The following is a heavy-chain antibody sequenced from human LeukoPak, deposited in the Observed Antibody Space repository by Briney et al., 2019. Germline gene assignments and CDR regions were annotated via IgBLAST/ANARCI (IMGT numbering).Heavy chain of an antibody. Sequence: QAGGSLRLSCAASGFTFDDYAMHWVRQAPGKGLEWVSGISWNSGSIGYADSVKGRFTISRDNAKNSLYLQMNSLRAEDTALYYCAKSSTSSGWYADYWGQGTVVTVSS. CDR1: GFTFDDYA. V-gene: IGHV3-9*01. J-gene: IGHJ4*02. CDR3: AKSSTSSGWYADY. CDR2: ISWNSGSI. D-gene: IGHD6-19*01.